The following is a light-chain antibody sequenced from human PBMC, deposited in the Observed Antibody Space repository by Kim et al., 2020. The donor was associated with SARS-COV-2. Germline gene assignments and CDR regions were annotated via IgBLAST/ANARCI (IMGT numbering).Light chain of an antibody. Sequence: SSELTQPPSVSVSPGQTASITCSGDKLGDKYACWYQQKPGQSPVLVIYQDSKRPSGIPERFSGSNSGNTATLTISGTQAMDEADYYCQAWDSGTAWVFGG. CDR3: QAWDSGTAWV. CDR2: QDS. J-gene: IGLJ2*01. V-gene: IGLV3-1*01. CDR1: KLGDKY.